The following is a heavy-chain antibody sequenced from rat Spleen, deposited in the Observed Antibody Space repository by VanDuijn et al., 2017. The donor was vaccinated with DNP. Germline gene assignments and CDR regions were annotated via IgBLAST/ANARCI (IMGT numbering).Heavy chain of an antibody. V-gene: IGHV2-77*01. CDR3: ASTLVNYGTYGYYAMDA. D-gene: IGHD1-3*01. J-gene: IGHJ4*01. CDR1: GLSLTSYG. CDR2: IWGDGST. Sequence: QVQMKATGPGLVHTPQTLSVTCIVSGLSLTSYGVHWVRQAPGKGLEWMGIIWGDGSTNYNSALKSRLSISRDTSKSQVFLTMNSLQTDDTATYYCASTLVNYGTYGYYAMDAWGQGTSVTVSS.